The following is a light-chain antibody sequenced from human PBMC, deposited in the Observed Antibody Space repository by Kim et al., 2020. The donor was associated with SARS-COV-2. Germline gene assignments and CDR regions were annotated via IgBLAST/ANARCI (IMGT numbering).Light chain of an antibody. CDR1: QSVSSY. J-gene: IGKJ4*01. CDR2: DAS. V-gene: IGKV3-11*01. Sequence: LSPGEIATLSCRASQSVSSYLAGYQQKPGQAPRLLIYDASNRATGIPARFSGSGSGTDFTLTISSLEPEDFAVYYCQQRSNWPLTFGGGTKVDIK. CDR3: QQRSNWPLT.